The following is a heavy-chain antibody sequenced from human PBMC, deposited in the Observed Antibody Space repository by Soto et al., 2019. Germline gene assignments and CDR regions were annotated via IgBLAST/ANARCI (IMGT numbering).Heavy chain of an antibody. D-gene: IGHD5-12*01. J-gene: IGHJ6*02. CDR1: GGTFSSYT. V-gene: IGHV1-69*02. CDR3: ARADSGYDTSQRYGMDV. CDR2: IIPILGIA. Sequence: QVQLVQSGAEVKKPGYSVKVSCKASGGTFSSYTISWVRQAPGQGLEWMGRIIPILGIANYAQKFQGRVTSTADKSTSPAYMGLSSLRSEDTAVYYCARADSGYDTSQRYGMDVWGQGTTVAVSS.